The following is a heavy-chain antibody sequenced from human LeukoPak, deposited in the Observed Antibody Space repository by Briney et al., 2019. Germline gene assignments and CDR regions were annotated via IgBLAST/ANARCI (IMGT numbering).Heavy chain of an antibody. CDR1: GDSPCRYI. CDR2: IYYRGST. J-gene: IGHJ4*02. D-gene: IGHD3-10*01. V-gene: IGHV4-59*01. Sequence: PGTPCLSCTVSGDSPCRYIWNWIRQPPGQGLGWIGYIYYRGSTNYNPSRSSRVTISVDTSKNQFSLKLSSVTAAGTTVYYCTRGYGSGSPNHWGQGTLVTVSS. CDR3: TRGYGSGSPNH.